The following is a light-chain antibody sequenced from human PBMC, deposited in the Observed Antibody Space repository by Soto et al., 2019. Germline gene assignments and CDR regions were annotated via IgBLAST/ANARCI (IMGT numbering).Light chain of an antibody. CDR3: ASYAGTNTPVV. CDR2: DVS. V-gene: IGLV2-14*03. J-gene: IGLJ3*02. Sequence: QSALTQPASVSGSPGQSITISCTGTSGDVGGYNFVSWYQQHPGKVPKLMIHDVSKRPSGVSHRFSGSKSGNTASLTISGLQAEDEADYYCASYAGTNTPVVFGGGTKLTVL. CDR1: SGDVGGYNF.